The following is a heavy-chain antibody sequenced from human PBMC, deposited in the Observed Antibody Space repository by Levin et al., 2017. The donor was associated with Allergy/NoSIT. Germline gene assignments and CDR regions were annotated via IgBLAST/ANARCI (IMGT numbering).Heavy chain of an antibody. V-gene: IGHV3-74*01. CDR2: IKRDGSIT. CDR1: GFTFSSYW. J-gene: IGHJ4*02. D-gene: IGHD5-24*01. Sequence: PGGSLRLSCAASGFTFSSYWIHWVRQAPGKGLVWVSRIKRDGSITNYADSVKGRFTISRDNAKNTVYLQINSLRAEDTAVYYCARSDENNYGNFDYWGQGALVTVSS. CDR3: ARSDENNYGNFDY.